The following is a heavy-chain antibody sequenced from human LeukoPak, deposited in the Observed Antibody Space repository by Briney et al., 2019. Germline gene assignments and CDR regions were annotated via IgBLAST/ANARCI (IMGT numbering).Heavy chain of an antibody. Sequence: ASVKVSCKASGYTYTSYAIHWVRQAPGQSLEWMGWIDAGNGNTKYSQKFQGRVTFTRDTSANTASMDLSSLRSEDTAVYYCARGSSSGWSIDNWGQGTLVTDTS. D-gene: IGHD6-13*01. V-gene: IGHV1-3*01. CDR2: IDAGNGNT. CDR3: ARGSSSGWSIDN. CDR1: GYTYTSYA. J-gene: IGHJ4*02.